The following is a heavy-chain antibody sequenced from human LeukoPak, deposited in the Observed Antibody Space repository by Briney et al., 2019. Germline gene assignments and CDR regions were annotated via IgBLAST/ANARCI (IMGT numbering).Heavy chain of an antibody. CDR2: ISGSGSST. CDR3: AKYSGSYYYPPNWDS. CDR1: GFTVSGDF. Sequence: GGSLRLSCAASGFTVSGDFMSWVRQAPGKGLEWVSGISGSGSSTYYADSVKGRFTLSRDYPKNTLYLQMNSLRAEDTAVYFCAKYSGSYYYPPNWDSWGQGTLVTVSS. D-gene: IGHD1-26*01. V-gene: IGHV3-23*01. J-gene: IGHJ4*02.